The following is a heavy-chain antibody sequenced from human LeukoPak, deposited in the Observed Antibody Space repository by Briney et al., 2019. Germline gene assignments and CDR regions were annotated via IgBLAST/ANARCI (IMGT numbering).Heavy chain of an antibody. D-gene: IGHD1-26*01. CDR2: LSKSGNT. J-gene: IGHJ3*02. Sequence: PSETLSLTCTVSGGSISSYYWSWIRLPPGKGLEWIGYLSKSGNTNYSPSLKSRVTIFGDTSKNQFSLKLRSVTAADTAVYYCATWLLGGTFDIWGQGTMVTVSS. CDR3: ATWLLGGTFDI. V-gene: IGHV4-59*01. CDR1: GGSISSYY.